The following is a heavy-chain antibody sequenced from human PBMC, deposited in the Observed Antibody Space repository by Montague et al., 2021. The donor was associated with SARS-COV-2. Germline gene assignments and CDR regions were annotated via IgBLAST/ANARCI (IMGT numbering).Heavy chain of an antibody. D-gene: IGHD2-2*01. J-gene: IGHJ6*02. CDR2: ISHSGST. V-gene: IGHV4-34*01. CDR3: ARVHYRLLIGPRYYGMDV. Sequence: SETLSLTCAVYGGSLSGYYWSWIRQPPGEGLEWIAEISHSGSTNYNPSLKSRVTISVDTSKNQFSLKLSSATAADTAVYYCARVHYRLLIGPRYYGMDVWGQGTMVTVSS. CDR1: GGSLSGYY.